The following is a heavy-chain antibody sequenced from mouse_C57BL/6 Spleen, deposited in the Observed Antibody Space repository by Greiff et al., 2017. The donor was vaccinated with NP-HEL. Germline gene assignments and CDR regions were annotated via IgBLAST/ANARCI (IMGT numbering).Heavy chain of an antibody. D-gene: IGHD2-5*01. CDR1: GYTFTSYW. Sequence: QVQLKQSGAELVMPGASVKLSCKASGYTFTSYWMHWVKQRPGQGLEWIGEIDPSDSYTNYNQKFKGKSTLTVDKSSSTAYMQLSSLTSEDSAVYYCARSHYSNYVGAMDYWGQGTSVTVSS. CDR3: ARSHYSNYVGAMDY. V-gene: IGHV1-69*01. J-gene: IGHJ4*01. CDR2: IDPSDSYT.